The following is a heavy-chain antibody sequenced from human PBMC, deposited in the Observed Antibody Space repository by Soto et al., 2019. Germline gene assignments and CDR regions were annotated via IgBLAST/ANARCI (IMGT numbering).Heavy chain of an antibody. V-gene: IGHV3-74*01. CDR1: VFIFSSYW. Sequence: GSLRLSCAASVFIFSSYWMHWVRQAPGKGLVWVSRINSDGSSTSYADSVKGRFTISRDNAKNTLYLQMNSLRAEDTAVYYCARDSYYYYGMDVWGQGTTVTVSS. CDR3: ARDSYYYYGMDV. CDR2: INSDGSST. J-gene: IGHJ6*02.